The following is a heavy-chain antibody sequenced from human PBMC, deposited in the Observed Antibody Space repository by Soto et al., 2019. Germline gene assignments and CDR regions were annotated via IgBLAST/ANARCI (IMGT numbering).Heavy chain of an antibody. D-gene: IGHD3-3*01. J-gene: IGHJ6*02. CDR3: ARDQLLLRFLEWLSGGMDV. CDR2: ISAYNGNT. Sequence: QVQLVQSGAEVKKPGASVKVSCKASGYTFTSYGISWVRQAPGQGLEWMGWISAYNGNTNYAQKLQGRVTMTTDTSTSTAYMVLRSLRSDDTAVYYCARDQLLLRFLEWLSGGMDVWGQGTTVTVSS. CDR1: GYTFTSYG. V-gene: IGHV1-18*04.